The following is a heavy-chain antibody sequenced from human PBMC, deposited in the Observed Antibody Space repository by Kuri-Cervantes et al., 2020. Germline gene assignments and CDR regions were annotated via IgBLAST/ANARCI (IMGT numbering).Heavy chain of an antibody. J-gene: IGHJ3*01. V-gene: IGHV3-23*01. CDR2: ISGGGIST. CDR3: AKVRPSETYYGAFDF. D-gene: IGHD3-16*01. Sequence: GESLKISCAASGFTLINHVMSWVRQAPGKGLEWVGSISGGGISTYYVDSVKGRFTISRDNSKSTLYLQMNSLRAEDTAVYYCAKVRPSETYYGAFDFWGQGTVVTVSS. CDR1: GFTLINHV.